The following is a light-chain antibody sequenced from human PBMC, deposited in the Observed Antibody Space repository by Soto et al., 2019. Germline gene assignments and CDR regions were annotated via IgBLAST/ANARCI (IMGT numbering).Light chain of an antibody. CDR2: DVS. Sequence: QSALTQPASVSGSPGQSITLSCTGTSSDVGGYNYVSWYQQHPGKAPKLMIYDVSNRPSGVSNRFSSSKSGNTASLTISGLQAEDEADYYCSSYTSSSSWVFGGGTKLTVL. CDR3: SSYTSSSSWV. J-gene: IGLJ3*02. CDR1: SSDVGGYNY. V-gene: IGLV2-14*01.